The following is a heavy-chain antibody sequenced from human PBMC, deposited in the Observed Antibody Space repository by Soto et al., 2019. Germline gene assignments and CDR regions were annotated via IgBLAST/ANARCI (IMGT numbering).Heavy chain of an antibody. J-gene: IGHJ4*02. V-gene: IGHV1-3*01. D-gene: IGHD2-21*01. CDR3: ARDLAYGIPDY. CDR2: INAGNGNR. CDR1: GYTFTRYA. Sequence: QVQLVQSGAEVKKPGASVKVSCKASGYTFTRYAMHWVRQAPGQRLEWMGWINAGNGNRKYSQKFQGRVTFTRDTSASTAYMELSSLRSEDTAVYYCARDLAYGIPDYWGQGTLVTVSS.